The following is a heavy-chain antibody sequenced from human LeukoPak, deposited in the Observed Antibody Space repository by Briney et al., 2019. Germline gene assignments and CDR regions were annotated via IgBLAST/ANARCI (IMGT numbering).Heavy chain of an antibody. V-gene: IGHV3-21*01. J-gene: IGHJ3*02. CDR1: GFTVSIKY. CDR3: ARGAAGGYCSSINCGHAFDI. CDR2: ITSSSSYI. D-gene: IGHD2-2*01. Sequence: PWGSLRLSCAASGFTVSIKYMSWVRQAPGKGLEWVSSITSSSSYIYKADSVKGRFTISSDNAKNSLFLQMNSLRPEDTAVYYCARGAAGGYCSSINCGHAFDIWGQGTMVTVSS.